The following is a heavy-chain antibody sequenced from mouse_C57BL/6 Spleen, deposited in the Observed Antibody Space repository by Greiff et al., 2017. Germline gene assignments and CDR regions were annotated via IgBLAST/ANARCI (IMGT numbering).Heavy chain of an antibody. Sequence: VKLMESGPGLVQPSQSLSITCTVSGFSLTSYGVHWVRQSPGKGLEWLGVIWSGGSTDYNAAFISRLSINKDNSKSHVFFKMNSLQADDTAIYYCARGAFNWDWYFGVWGTVATVTVSS. CDR2: IWSGGST. CDR1: GFSLTSYG. CDR3: ARGAFNWDWYFGV. D-gene: IGHD4-1*01. V-gene: IGHV2-2*01. J-gene: IGHJ1*03.